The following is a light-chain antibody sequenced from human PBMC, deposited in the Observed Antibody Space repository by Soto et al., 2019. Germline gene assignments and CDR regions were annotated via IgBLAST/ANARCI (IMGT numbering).Light chain of an antibody. CDR2: GAS. Sequence: EIVMTQSPATLSVSPGERATLSCRASQSVSSNLAWYQQKPGQAPRLLIYGASTRATGIPARFRGSGSGTEFTLTISSLQSEDFAVYYCQHYNNWSPFTFGQGTRLEIK. V-gene: IGKV3-15*01. CDR3: QHYNNWSPFT. CDR1: QSVSSN. J-gene: IGKJ5*01.